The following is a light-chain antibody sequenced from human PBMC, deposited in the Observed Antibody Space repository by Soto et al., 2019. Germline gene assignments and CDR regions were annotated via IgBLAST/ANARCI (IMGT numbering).Light chain of an antibody. CDR1: QSIRSL. Sequence: DIQMTQSPSTLSASVGDRVTITCRASQSIRSLLAWYQQKPGKAPKLLIYAASTLQSGVPSRFSGSGSGTDLTITISSLQPDDFETYYCQHYNSYSEAFGQGTKVDIK. V-gene: IGKV1-5*01. J-gene: IGKJ1*01. CDR3: QHYNSYSEA. CDR2: AAS.